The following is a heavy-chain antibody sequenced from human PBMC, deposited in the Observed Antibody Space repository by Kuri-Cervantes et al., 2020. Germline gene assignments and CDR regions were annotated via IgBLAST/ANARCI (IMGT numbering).Heavy chain of an antibody. D-gene: IGHD3-22*01. Sequence: ASVKVSCKASGYTFTGYYMHWVRQAPGQGLEWMGWINPNSGNTNYAQKLQGRVTMTTDTSTSTAYMELRSLRSDDTAVYYCARDTRPYYYDSNAFDIWGQGTMVTVSS. V-gene: IGHV1-18*04. J-gene: IGHJ3*02. CDR2: INPNSGNT. CDR3: ARDTRPYYYDSNAFDI. CDR1: GYTFTGYY.